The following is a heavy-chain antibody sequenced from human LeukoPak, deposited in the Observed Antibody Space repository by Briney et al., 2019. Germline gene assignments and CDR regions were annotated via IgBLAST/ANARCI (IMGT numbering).Heavy chain of an antibody. Sequence: RGGSVRLSCAASGFTFSIYAMNWVRQAPGKALEWVSVITGDSKHISYRASVKGRFTISLENSKSLLFLQMNSLRADDTARYYWAKDLRPDGRDDLDHWGQGTLVTVSS. CDR2: ITGDSKHI. D-gene: IGHD2-21*02. J-gene: IGHJ4*02. CDR3: AKDLRPDGRDDLDH. V-gene: IGHV3-21*04. CDR1: GFTFSIYA.